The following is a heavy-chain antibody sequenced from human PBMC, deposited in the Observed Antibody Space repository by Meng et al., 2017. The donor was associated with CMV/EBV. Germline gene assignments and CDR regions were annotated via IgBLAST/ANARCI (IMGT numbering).Heavy chain of an antibody. CDR2: IRSKAYGGTT. CDR1: GFTFGYYA. J-gene: IGHJ4*02. D-gene: IGHD3-22*01. V-gene: IGHV3-49*04. CDR3: TRAPADYYDSSGYYQAPDY. Sequence: GESLKISCTASGFTFGYYAMSWVRQAPGKGLEWVGFIRSKAYGGTTEYAASVKGRFTISRDDSKSIAYLQMNSLKTEDTAVYYCTRAPADYYDSSGYYQAPDYWGQGTLVTVSS.